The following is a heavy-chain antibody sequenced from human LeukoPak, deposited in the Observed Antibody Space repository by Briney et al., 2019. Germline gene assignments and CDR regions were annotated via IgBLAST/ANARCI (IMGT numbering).Heavy chain of an antibody. CDR1: GFTFSKSA. D-gene: IGHD2-2*01. J-gene: IGHJ4*02. CDR2: LSGSGADT. CDR3: AKEKAGYCSSTSCFDGYDY. V-gene: IGHV3-23*01. Sequence: PGGSLRLSCAASGFTFSKSAMSWVRQAPGKGLEWVSSLSGSGADTYYADSVKGRSTISRDNAKNTAYLQMNSLRAEDTAVYYCAKEKAGYCSSTSCFDGYDYWGQGTLVTVSS.